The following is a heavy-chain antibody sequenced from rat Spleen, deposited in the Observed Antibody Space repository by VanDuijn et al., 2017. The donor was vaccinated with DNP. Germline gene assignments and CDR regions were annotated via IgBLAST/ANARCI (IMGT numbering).Heavy chain of an antibody. CDR1: GFTFSYYG. V-gene: IGHV5S13*01. Sequence: EVQLVESGGGLVQPGRSLKLSCAASGFTFSYYGMAWVRQAPATGLEWVASIKTGGGSTYYPDSVKVRFTISRDNAENTVYLQMNSLRSEDTATYYCTRGGTYYFDYWGQGVMVTVSS. J-gene: IGHJ2*01. CDR2: IKTGGGST. CDR3: TRGGTYYFDY.